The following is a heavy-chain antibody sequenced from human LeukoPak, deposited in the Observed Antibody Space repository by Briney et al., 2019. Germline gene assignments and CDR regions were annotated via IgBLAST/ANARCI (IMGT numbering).Heavy chain of an antibody. Sequence: GGSLRLSCAASGFTFSSYWMSWVRQAPGKGLEWVANIKQDGSEKYYVDSVKGRFTISRDNAKNSLYLQMNSLRAEDMALYYCAKDIYWGRGKGAFDIWGQGTMVTVSS. CDR1: GFTFSSYW. CDR3: AKDIYWGRGKGAFDI. J-gene: IGHJ3*02. V-gene: IGHV3-7*03. CDR2: IKQDGSEK. D-gene: IGHD7-27*01.